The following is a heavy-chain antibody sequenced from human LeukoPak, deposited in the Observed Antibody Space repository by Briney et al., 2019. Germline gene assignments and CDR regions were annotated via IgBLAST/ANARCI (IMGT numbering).Heavy chain of an antibody. D-gene: IGHD3-10*01. Sequence: PGGSLRLSCAASGFTFSSYAMHWVRQAPGKGLEYVSAISSNGGDTYYANSVRGRFTISRDNSKNTLYLQMNSLRAEDTAVYYCARAPRGFGELLSPFDYWGQGTLVTVSS. CDR2: ISSNGGDT. CDR3: ARAPRGFGELLSPFDY. J-gene: IGHJ4*02. CDR1: GFTFSSYA. V-gene: IGHV3-64*01.